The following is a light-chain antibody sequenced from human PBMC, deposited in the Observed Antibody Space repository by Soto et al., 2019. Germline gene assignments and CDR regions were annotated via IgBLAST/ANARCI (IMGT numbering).Light chain of an antibody. CDR2: DAS. CDR3: QQYGRSPRT. V-gene: IGKV3-20*01. J-gene: IGKJ2*02. Sequence: EIVLTQSPGTLSLSPGERATLSCRASQSVSSSYLAWYQQKPGQAPRLLMSDASTRATGIPDRFSGSGSGTDFTLTINRLEPEDFAVYYCQQYGRSPRTFGQGTKLDIK. CDR1: QSVSSSY.